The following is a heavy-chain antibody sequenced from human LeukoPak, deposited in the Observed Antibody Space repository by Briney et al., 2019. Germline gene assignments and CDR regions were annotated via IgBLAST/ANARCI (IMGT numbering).Heavy chain of an antibody. CDR1: GFTFSGSA. V-gene: IGHV3-73*01. CDR2: IRSKANSYAT. J-gene: IGHJ4*02. CDR3: TRWKSEGDY. Sequence: PGGSLRLSCAASGFTFSGSAMHWVRQASGKGLEWVGRIRSKANSYATAYAASVKGRLTISRDDSKDTAYLQMNSLKAEDTAVYYCTRWKSEGDYWGQGTLVTVSS. D-gene: IGHD1-1*01.